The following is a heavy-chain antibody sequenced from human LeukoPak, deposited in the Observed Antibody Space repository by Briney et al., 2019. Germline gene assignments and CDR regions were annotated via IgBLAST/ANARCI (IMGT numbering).Heavy chain of an antibody. CDR2: INPNSGGT. CDR1: VYTFTGYY. D-gene: IGHD6-13*01. CDR3: ARGSSSWSPIDY. V-gene: IGHV1-2*04. J-gene: IGHJ4*02. Sequence: ASVKVSCKASVYTFTGYYMHWVRQAPGQGLEWMGWINPNSGGTNYAQKFQGWVTMTRDTSISTAYMELSRLRSDDTAVYYCARGSSSWSPIDYWGQGTLVTVSS.